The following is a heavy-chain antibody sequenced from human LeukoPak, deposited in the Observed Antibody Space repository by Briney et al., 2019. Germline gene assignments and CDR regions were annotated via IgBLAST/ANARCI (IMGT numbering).Heavy chain of an antibody. CDR3: ARRGGGGDWGDFDI. D-gene: IGHD2-21*02. V-gene: IGHV3-23*01. Sequence: PGGSLRLSCAASGVTFSSYAMCWGRQAPGKGLEWVSAISGNVSATYYAHAVKGRFSISRDNSKNTLNLDMNSLRGDDTAVYYCARRGGGGDWGDFDIWGQGTMVTVSS. J-gene: IGHJ3*02. CDR2: ISGNVSAT. CDR1: GVTFSSYA.